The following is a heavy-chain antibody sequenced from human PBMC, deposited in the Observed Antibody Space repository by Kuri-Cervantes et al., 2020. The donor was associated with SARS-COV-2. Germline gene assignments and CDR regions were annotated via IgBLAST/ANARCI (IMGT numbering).Heavy chain of an antibody. CDR1: GYTFTGYY. J-gene: IGHJ4*02. Sequence: ASVKVSCKASGYTFTGYYIYWVRQAPGQGLEWMGWINPNSGGTNYAQKFQGWVTMTRDTSLSISYMEPSRLTSDDPAVYYCARGEGSRGLMVVLGWRGAGRLDFWGQGTLVTVSS. V-gene: IGHV1-2*04. CDR3: ARGEGSRGLMVVLGWRGAGRLDF. D-gene: IGHD3-10*01. CDR2: INPNSGGT.